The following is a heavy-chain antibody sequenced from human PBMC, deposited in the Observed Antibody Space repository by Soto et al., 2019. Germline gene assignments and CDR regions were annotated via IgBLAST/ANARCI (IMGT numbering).Heavy chain of an antibody. Sequence: SVKVSCKASGGTFSSYTISWVRQAPGQGLEWMGRIIPILGIANYAQKFQGRVTITADKSTSTAYMELSSLRSEDTAVYYCARHPERIAEIGWFDHWGQGTLVTVSS. V-gene: IGHV1-69*02. CDR1: GGTFSSYT. CDR3: ARHPERIAEIGWFDH. CDR2: IIPILGIA. D-gene: IGHD6-13*01. J-gene: IGHJ5*02.